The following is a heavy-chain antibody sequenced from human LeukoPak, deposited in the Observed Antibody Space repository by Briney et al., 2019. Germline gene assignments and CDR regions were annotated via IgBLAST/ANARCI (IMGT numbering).Heavy chain of an antibody. CDR1: GGSISSSSYY. D-gene: IGHD2-8*01. CDR3: ARSSINVLMVFLDY. CDR2: IYYSGST. J-gene: IGHJ4*02. Sequence: PSETLSLTCTVSGGSISSSSYYWGWIRQPPGKGLEWIGSIYYSGSTYYNPSLKSRVTISVDTSKNQFPLKLSSVTAADTAVYYCARSSINVLMVFLDYWGQGTLVTVSS. V-gene: IGHV4-39*06.